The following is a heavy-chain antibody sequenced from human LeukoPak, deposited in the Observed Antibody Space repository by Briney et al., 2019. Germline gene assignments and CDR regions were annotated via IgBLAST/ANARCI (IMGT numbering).Heavy chain of an antibody. CDR3: ARHDGSSWYYAFDA. CDR2: IYYSGNT. V-gene: IGHV4-59*08. D-gene: IGHD6-13*01. J-gene: IGHJ3*01. Sequence: SETLSLTCAVYGGSFSGYYWSWIRQPPGKGLEWIGYIYYSGNTNYNPSLKSRVTISLDTSKNQFSLKLSSVTAADTAVYYCARHDGSSWYYAFDAWGQGTMVTVSS. CDR1: GGSFSGYY.